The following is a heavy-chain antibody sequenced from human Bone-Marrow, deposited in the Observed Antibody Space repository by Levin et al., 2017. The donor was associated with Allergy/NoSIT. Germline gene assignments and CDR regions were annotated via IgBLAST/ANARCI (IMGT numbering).Heavy chain of an antibody. CDR2: IYHSGST. J-gene: IGHJ3*02. CDR1: GSSMSSGYY. Sequence: SETLSLTCAVSGSSMSSGYYWGWIRQPPGKGLEWLGTIYHSGSTYYNPSLKSRVTISVDTSKIQFSLKLSSVTAADTAVYYCARDYGDYIQGDAFDIWGQGTMVTVSS. D-gene: IGHD4-17*01. V-gene: IGHV4-38-2*02. CDR3: ARDYGDYIQGDAFDI.